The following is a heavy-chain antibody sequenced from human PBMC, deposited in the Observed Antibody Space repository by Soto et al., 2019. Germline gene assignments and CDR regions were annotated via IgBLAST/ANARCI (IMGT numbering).Heavy chain of an antibody. J-gene: IGHJ3*02. CDR2: IIPIFGTA. Sequence: SVKVSCKASGGTFSSYAISWVRQAPGQGLEWMGWIIPIFGTANYAQKFQGRVTITADESTTTAYMELSSLRSESTAVYYCETYAPAWDDVLRAFDIWGQGTMVTVSS. CDR3: ETYAPAWDDVLRAFDI. V-gene: IGHV1-69*13. CDR1: GGTFSSYA. D-gene: IGHD1-1*01.